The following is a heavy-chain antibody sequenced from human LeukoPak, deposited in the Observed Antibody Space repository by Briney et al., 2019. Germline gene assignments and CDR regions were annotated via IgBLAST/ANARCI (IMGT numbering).Heavy chain of an antibody. CDR1: GGSISSYY. D-gene: IGHD6-13*01. CDR2: IYYSGST. J-gene: IGHJ4*02. CDR3: AREDRGYFDY. V-gene: IGHV4-59*01. Sequence: SETLSLTCTVSGGSISSYYWSWIRQPPGKELEWIGYIYYSGSTNYNPSLKSRVTISVDTSKNQFSLKLSSVTAADTAVYYCAREDRGYFDYWGQGTLVTVSS.